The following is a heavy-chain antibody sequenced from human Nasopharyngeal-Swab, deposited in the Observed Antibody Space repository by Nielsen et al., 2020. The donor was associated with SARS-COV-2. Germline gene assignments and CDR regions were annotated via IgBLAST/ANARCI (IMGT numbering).Heavy chain of an antibody. CDR3: ARWSGYYYYYGMDV. CDR1: GFTFSSYS. Sequence: GGSLRLSCAASGFTFSSYSVNWVRQAPGKGLEWVSYISSSSSTIYYADSVKGRFTISRDNAKNSLYLQMNSLRAEDTAVYYCARWSGYYYYYGMDVWGQGTTVTVSS. J-gene: IGHJ6*02. CDR2: ISSSSSTI. D-gene: IGHD3-3*01. V-gene: IGHV3-48*04.